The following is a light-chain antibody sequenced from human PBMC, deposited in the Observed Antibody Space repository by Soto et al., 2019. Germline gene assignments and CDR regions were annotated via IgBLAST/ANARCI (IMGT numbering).Light chain of an antibody. CDR3: QQYYKAPWT. CDR1: QSVLYSSTNERY. Sequence: DIVMTQSPDSLAVSLGERATINCRSSQSVLYSSTNERYLPWYQQKPGQPPKLLIYWGSTRDSGVPDRFSGSGSATDFTLTITSLQAEDVAIYYCQQYYKAPWTFGQGTKVEIK. J-gene: IGKJ1*01. V-gene: IGKV4-1*01. CDR2: WGS.